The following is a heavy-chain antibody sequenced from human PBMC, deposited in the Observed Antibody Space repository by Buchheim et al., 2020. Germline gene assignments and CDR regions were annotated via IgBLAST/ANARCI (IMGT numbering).Heavy chain of an antibody. CDR1: GVTFSSNW. CDR3: ASPVTSYAFDI. Sequence: EVQLVESGGGLVQPGGSLRLSCAASGVTFSSNWMHWVRQAPGKGLVWVSRVNSDGRSTTYAESVKGRFTISRNNGQHTLHLQMNSLRLEDTAMYYCASPVTSYAFDIWGQGT. D-gene: IGHD4-17*01. V-gene: IGHV3-74*01. J-gene: IGHJ3*02. CDR2: VNSDGRST.